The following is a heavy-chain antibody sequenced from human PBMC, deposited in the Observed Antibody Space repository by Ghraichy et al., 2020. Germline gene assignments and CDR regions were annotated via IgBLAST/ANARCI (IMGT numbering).Heavy chain of an antibody. Sequence: SETLSLTCAVYGGSFSGYYWSWIRQPPGKGLEWIGEINHSGSTNYNPSLKSRVTISVDTSKNQFSLKLSSVTAADTAVYYCARGNANRKQQHGLVGAFDIWGQGTMVTVSS. D-gene: IGHD6-13*01. J-gene: IGHJ3*02. V-gene: IGHV4-34*01. CDR1: GGSFSGYY. CDR2: INHSGST. CDR3: ARGNANRKQQHGLVGAFDI.